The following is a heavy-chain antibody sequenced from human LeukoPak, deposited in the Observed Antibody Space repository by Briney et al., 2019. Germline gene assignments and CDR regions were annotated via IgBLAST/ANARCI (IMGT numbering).Heavy chain of an antibody. J-gene: IGHJ6*02. CDR3: TTDLSSGYDWGYYYYGMDV. CDR2: IKSKTDGGTT. CDR1: GFTFSNAW. V-gene: IGHV3-15*01. Sequence: GGSLRLSCAASGFTFSNAWMSWVRQAPGKGLEWVGRIKSKTDGGTTDYAAPVKGRFTISRDDSKNTLYLQMNSLKTEDTAVYYCTTDLSSGYDWGYYYYGMDVWGQGTTVTVSS. D-gene: IGHD5-12*01.